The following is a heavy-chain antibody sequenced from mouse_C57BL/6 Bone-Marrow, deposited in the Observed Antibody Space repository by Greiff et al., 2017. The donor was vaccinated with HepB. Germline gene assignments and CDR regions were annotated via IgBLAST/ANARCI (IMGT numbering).Heavy chain of an antibody. CDR3: ARRYYGSSYRYFDV. D-gene: IGHD1-1*01. Sequence: EVMLVESGGGLVKPGGSLKLSCAASGFTFSDYGMHWVRQAPEKGLEWVAYISSGSSTIYYADTVKGRFTISRDNAKNTLFLQMTSLRSEDTAMYYCARRYYGSSYRYFDVWGTGTTVTVSS. CDR2: ISSGSSTI. CDR1: GFTFSDYG. V-gene: IGHV5-17*01. J-gene: IGHJ1*03.